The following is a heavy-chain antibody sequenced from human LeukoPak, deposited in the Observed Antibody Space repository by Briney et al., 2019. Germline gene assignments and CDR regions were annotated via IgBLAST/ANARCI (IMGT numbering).Heavy chain of an antibody. Sequence: PSETLSLTCTVSGGSISSGDYYWSWIRQPPGKGLEWIGYIYYSGSTYYNPSLKSRVTISVDTSKNQFSLKLSSVTAADTAVYYCARAGWLRLPWDYWGQGTLVTVSS. D-gene: IGHD5-12*01. V-gene: IGHV4-30-4*01. J-gene: IGHJ4*02. CDR2: IYYSGST. CDR1: GGSISSGDYY. CDR3: ARAGWLRLPWDY.